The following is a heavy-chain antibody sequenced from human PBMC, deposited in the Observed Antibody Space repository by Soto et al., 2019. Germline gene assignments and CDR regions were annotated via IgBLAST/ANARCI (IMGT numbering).Heavy chain of an antibody. CDR1: GFTFSSYW. V-gene: IGHV3-48*01. J-gene: IGHJ6*02. Sequence: PGGSLRLSCAASGFTFSSYWMNWVRQVPGKGLEWLSYISGASGTIYYADSMQGRFTISRDNSKNTLYLQMNSLRAEDTAVYYCACGTAMVDYYYGMDVWGQGTTVTVSS. CDR2: ISGASGTI. CDR3: ACGTAMVDYYYGMDV. D-gene: IGHD5-18*01.